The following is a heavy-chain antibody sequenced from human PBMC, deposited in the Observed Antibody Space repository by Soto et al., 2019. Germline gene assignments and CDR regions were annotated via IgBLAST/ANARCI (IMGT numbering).Heavy chain of an antibody. CDR2: IQYNGYS. V-gene: IGHV4-59*08. CDR3: ARHGFGPLHGLVEV. Sequence: QVQLQESGPGLVKPSETLSLTCTVSGGSITNYYCSWFRQPPGKGLEWIGYIQYNGYSAYNLSLKRRVTMSMNTSKTQISLMVESVTATDTAVYYCARHGFGPLHGLVEVWGQGTTVIVSS. D-gene: IGHD3-10*01. CDR1: GGSITNYY. J-gene: IGHJ6*02.